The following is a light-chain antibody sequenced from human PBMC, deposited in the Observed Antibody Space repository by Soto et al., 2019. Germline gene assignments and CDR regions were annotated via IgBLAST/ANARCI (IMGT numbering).Light chain of an antibody. J-gene: IGLJ2*01. CDR2: EVS. V-gene: IGLV2-8*01. CDR3: SSYAGNNIWL. CDR1: SSDIGRYNF. Sequence: QSALTQPPSASGSPGQSVTVSCTGTSSDIGRYNFVSWYQQHPGKAPKLMISEVSKRPSGVPDRFSGSKSGTTASLTVSGLQAEDEADYYCSSYAGNNIWLFGGGTKETVL.